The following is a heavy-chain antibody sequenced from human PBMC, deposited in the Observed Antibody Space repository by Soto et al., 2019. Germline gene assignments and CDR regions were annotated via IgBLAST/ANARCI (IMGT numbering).Heavy chain of an antibody. J-gene: IGHJ6*01. D-gene: IGHD2-2*03. CDR3: ARDGYCRHCSFYSGPDYYGMDV. CDR1: GYIFTSYG. Sequence: QVKLMQSGAEVKKPGASVKVSCKSSGYIFTSYGVRWVRQDPGQGLAWMGGISPYNGTTNWAQKCHGRVTMTTDTSTTPAYLELRSLRSDDTAVYSCARDGYCRHCSFYSGPDYYGMDVWGQGTTVTVSS. CDR2: ISPYNGTT. V-gene: IGHV1-18*01.